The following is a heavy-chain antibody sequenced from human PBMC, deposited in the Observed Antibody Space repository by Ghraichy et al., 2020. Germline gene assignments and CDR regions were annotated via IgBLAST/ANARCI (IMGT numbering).Heavy chain of an antibody. V-gene: IGHV1-8*03. J-gene: IGHJ4*02. CDR1: GYTFTSYD. CDR2: MNPNSGNT. D-gene: IGHD3-16*01. CDR3: ARGIRLGVGTYYFDY. Sequence: ASVKVSCKASGYTFTSYDINWVRQATGQGLEWVGWMNPNSGNTGYAQKFQGRVSITRNTSISTAYMELSSLTSEDTAVYYCARGIRLGVGTYYFDYWGQGILVTVSS.